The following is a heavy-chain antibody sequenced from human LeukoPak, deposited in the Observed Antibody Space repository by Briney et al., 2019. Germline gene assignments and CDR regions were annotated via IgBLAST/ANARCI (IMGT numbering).Heavy chain of an antibody. CDR3: SRPLSSGYYGGGFDI. V-gene: IGHV5-10-1*01. D-gene: IGHD3-22*01. Sequence: GESLKISCKGSGHRLNSYWINWVRQMPGGGLEWMGTIDPSDSYTKYNPSFQGHVTISADKSISTAYLQWSSLKASDTAMYYCSRPLSSGYYGGGFDIWGQGTMVTVSS. CDR2: IDPSDSYT. J-gene: IGHJ3*02. CDR1: GHRLNSYW.